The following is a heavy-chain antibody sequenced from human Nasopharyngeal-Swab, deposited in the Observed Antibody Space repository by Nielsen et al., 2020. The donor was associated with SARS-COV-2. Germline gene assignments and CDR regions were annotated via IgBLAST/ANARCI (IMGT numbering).Heavy chain of an antibody. CDR3: ARGYSSGWYQWSRHTFDY. Sequence: GTLTLSCAASGFTSSSTSMSWVRQATAKGREWVSSISSSGSYIYYADSVKGRFTISRDNAKNSLYLQMNSLRDEDTAVYYCARGYSSGWYQWSRHTFDYWGQGTLVTVSS. J-gene: IGHJ4*02. CDR1: GFTSSSTS. CDR2: ISSSGSYI. V-gene: IGHV3-21*01. D-gene: IGHD6-19*01.